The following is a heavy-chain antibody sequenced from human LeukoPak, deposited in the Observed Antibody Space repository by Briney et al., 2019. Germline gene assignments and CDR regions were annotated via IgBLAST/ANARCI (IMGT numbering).Heavy chain of an antibody. V-gene: IGHV1-2*02. CDR3: ARDFTIVVVTMGY. D-gene: IGHD3-22*01. Sequence: GASVKVSCKASGYTFTGYYMHWVRQAPGQGLEWMGWINPNSGGTNYAQKFQGRVTMTRDTSISTAYMELSRLRSDDTAVYYCARDFTIVVVTMGYWGQGTLVTVSS. CDR1: GYTFTGYY. CDR2: INPNSGGT. J-gene: IGHJ4*02.